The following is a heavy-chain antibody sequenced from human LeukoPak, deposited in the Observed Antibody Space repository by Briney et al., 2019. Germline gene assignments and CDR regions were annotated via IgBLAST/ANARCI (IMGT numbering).Heavy chain of an antibody. Sequence: PGGSLRLSCSASGFTFSTYWMHWVRPAPGKGLMWVSRVRPEGTTTAYADSVKGRFTISRDNAKNTLFLQMNSLSAEDTAVYYCARDLDWILFDYWGQGTLVTVSS. CDR3: ARDLDWILFDY. J-gene: IGHJ4*02. CDR2: VRPEGTTT. D-gene: IGHD3-9*01. V-gene: IGHV3-74*03. CDR1: GFTFSTYW.